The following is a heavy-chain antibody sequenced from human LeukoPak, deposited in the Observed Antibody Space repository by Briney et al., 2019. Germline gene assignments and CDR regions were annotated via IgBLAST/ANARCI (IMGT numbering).Heavy chain of an antibody. D-gene: IGHD2-21*02. V-gene: IGHV3-11*01. Sequence: GGSLRLSCAVSGFSFSNFAMSWIRQAPGKGLEWVSYISSSGSTIYYADSVKGRFPISRDNAKNSLYLQMNSLKAEDTAVYYCARAGCGGDCYPYYYYYYMHVWGKGTTVTVSS. J-gene: IGHJ6*03. CDR2: ISSSGSTI. CDR3: ARAGCGGDCYPYYYYYYMHV. CDR1: GFSFSNFA.